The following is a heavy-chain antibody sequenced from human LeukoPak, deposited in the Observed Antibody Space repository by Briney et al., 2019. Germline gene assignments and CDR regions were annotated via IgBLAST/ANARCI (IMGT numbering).Heavy chain of an antibody. V-gene: IGHV3-23*01. J-gene: IGHJ3*02. CDR1: GFTFSSYA. CDR3: VRVLDIVVVPAANDAFDI. D-gene: IGHD2-2*03. Sequence: GGSLRLSCAASGFTFSSYAMSWVRQAPGKGLEWVSAISGSGGSTYYADSVKGRFTISRDNSKNTLYLQMNSLRAEDTAVYYCVRVLDIVVVPAANDAFDIWGQGTMVIVSS. CDR2: ISGSGGST.